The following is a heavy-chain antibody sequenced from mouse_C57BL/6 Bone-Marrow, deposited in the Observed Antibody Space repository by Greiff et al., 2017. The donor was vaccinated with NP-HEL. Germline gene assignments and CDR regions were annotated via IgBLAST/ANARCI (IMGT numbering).Heavy chain of an antibody. CDR2: IDPSDSYT. V-gene: IGHV1-59*01. CDR3: ARRETGNGY. J-gene: IGHJ2*01. CDR1: GYTFTSYW. Sequence: GAELVRPGTSVKLSCKASGYTFTSYWMHWVKQRPGQGLEWIGVIDPSDSYTNYNQKFKGKATLTVDTSSSTAYMQLSSLTSEDSAVYYCARRETGNGYWGQGTTLTVSS. D-gene: IGHD4-1*01.